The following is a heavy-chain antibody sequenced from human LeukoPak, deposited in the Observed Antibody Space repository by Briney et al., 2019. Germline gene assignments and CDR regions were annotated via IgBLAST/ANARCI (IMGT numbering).Heavy chain of an antibody. CDR3: ARDYSGSFGGAFDI. D-gene: IGHD1-26*01. Sequence: ASVKVACKTSGYTFSSHSMNWVRQAPGQGLEWMGWMNPNSGNTGYAQKFQGRVTITRNTSISTAYMELSSLRSEDTAVYYCARDYSGSFGGAFDIWGQGTMVTVSS. V-gene: IGHV1-8*03. CDR1: GYTFSSHS. CDR2: MNPNSGNT. J-gene: IGHJ3*02.